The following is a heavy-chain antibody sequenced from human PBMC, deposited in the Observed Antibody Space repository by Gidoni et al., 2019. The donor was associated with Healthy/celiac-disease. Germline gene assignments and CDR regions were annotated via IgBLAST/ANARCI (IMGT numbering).Heavy chain of an antibody. V-gene: IGHV3-7*01. CDR1: GFTFSSYW. D-gene: IGHD1-26*01. CDR2: IKKDGSEK. J-gene: IGHJ4*02. Sequence: EVQLVESGGGLVQPGGSLRLSCAASGFTFSSYWMSWVRQAPGKGLEWVANIKKDGSEKYYVDSVKGRFTISRDNAKNSLYLQMNSLRAEDTAVYYCARSPYGGGATPLFDYWGQGTLVTVSS. CDR3: ARSPYGGGATPLFDY.